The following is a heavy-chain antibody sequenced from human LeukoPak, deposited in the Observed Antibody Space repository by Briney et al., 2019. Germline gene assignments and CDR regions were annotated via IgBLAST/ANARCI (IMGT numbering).Heavy chain of an antibody. CDR1: GGTFSSYA. CDR3: ARGFILYDFWSGYSPYGMDV. Sequence: GASVKVSCKASGGTFSSYAISWVRQAPGQGLEWMGGIIPIFGTANYAQKFQGRVTITRDTSASTAYMELSSLRSEDTAVYYCARGFILYDFWSGYSPYGMDVWGQGTTVTVSS. CDR2: IIPIFGTA. J-gene: IGHJ6*02. D-gene: IGHD3/OR15-3a*01. V-gene: IGHV1-69*05.